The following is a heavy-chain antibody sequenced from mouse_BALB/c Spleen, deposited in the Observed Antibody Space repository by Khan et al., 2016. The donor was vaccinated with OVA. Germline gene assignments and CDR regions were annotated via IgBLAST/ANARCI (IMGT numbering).Heavy chain of an antibody. Sequence: EVELVESGGGLVQPGGSQKLSCAASGFTFSDYGMAWVRQAPGKGPEWVAFISNLAYSIYYADTVTGRFTISRENAKNTLYLEMSTLRSEDTAMYYCARSWAMDYWGQGPSVTVSS. CDR3: ARSWAMDY. CDR2: ISNLAYSI. J-gene: IGHJ4*01. CDR1: GFTFSDYG. V-gene: IGHV5-15*02.